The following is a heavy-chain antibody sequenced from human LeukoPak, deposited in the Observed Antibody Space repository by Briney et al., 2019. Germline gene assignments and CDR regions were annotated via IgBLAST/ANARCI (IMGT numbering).Heavy chain of an antibody. CDR2: IYYSGST. J-gene: IGHJ4*02. V-gene: IGHV4-59*11. CDR3: ERSTSFWSGYYPFDY. Sequence: SETLSLTCAVSGGSISSHYWSWIRQPPGKGLEWIGYIYYSGSTNYNPSLKSRVTISVDTSKNQFSLKLSSVTAADTAVYYYERSTSFWSGYYPFDYWGQGTLVTVSS. CDR1: GGSISSHY. D-gene: IGHD3-3*01.